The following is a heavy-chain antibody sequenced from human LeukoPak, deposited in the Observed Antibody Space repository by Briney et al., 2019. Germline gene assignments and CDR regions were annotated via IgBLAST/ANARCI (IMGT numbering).Heavy chain of an antibody. J-gene: IGHJ4*02. D-gene: IGHD4-17*01. CDR1: GFTFSSYS. CDR2: ITSSGSYI. V-gene: IGHV3-21*01. CDR3: ARDSTTVTSFDY. Sequence: PGGSLRLSCAASGFTFSSYSMNWVRQAPGKGLEWVSSITSSGSYIYYADSVKGRFTISRGNAKNSLYLQMNSLRAEDTAVYYCARDSTTVTSFDYWGQGTLVTVSS.